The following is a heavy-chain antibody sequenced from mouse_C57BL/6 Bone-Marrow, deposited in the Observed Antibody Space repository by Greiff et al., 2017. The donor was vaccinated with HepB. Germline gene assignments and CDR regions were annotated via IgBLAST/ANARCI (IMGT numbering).Heavy chain of an antibody. J-gene: IGHJ4*01. Sequence: EVQLQQPGAELVRPGASVKLSCTASGFNIKDDYMHWVKQRPEQGLEWIGWIDPENGDTEYASKFQGKATITADTSSNTAYLQLSSLTSEDTAVYYCTAWGTTVDYYAMDYWGQGTSVTVSS. CDR2: IDPENGDT. D-gene: IGHD1-1*01. CDR3: TAWGTTVDYYAMDY. V-gene: IGHV14-4*01. CDR1: GFNIKDDY.